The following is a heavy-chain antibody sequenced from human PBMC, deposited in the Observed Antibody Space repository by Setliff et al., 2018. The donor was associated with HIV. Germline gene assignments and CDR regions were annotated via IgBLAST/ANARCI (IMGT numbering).Heavy chain of an antibody. CDR2: IYWNDDK. CDR1: GFSLRTNGVG. J-gene: IGHJ4*02. Sequence: ASGPTLVNPTQTLTLTCTFSGFSLRTNGVGVGWIRQPPGKALEWLAVIYWNDDKTYSPSLKNRVTIAKDASKNQVVFTMTNMDPVDTATFYCAHKDNRGGPFDYWGQGTLVTVSS. D-gene: IGHD3-16*01. V-gene: IGHV2-5*01. CDR3: AHKDNRGGPFDY.